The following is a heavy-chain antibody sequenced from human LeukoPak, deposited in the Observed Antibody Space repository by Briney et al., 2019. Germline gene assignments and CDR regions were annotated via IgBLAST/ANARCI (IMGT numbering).Heavy chain of an antibody. CDR3: ARYLPMITFGAPSAFDI. J-gene: IGHJ3*02. V-gene: IGHV4-39*01. CDR2: IHYSGST. Sequence: PSETLSLTCTVSGGSISSSSYYWGWIRQPPGKGLEWIGSIHYSGSTYYNPSLKSRVTISVDTSKNQFSLKLSSVTAADTAVYYCARYLPMITFGAPSAFDIWGQGTMVTVSS. D-gene: IGHD3-16*01. CDR1: GGSISSSSYY.